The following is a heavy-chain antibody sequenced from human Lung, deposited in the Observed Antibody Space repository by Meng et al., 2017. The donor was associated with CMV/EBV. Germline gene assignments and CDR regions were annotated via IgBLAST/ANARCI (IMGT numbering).Heavy chain of an antibody. CDR3: ARDPGYCSSTSCITYYGMHV. J-gene: IGHJ6*02. Sequence: GESLKISCAASGFTFSSYAMHWVRQAPGKGLEWVAVISYDGSNKYYADSVKGRFTISRDNSKNTLYLQINSLRAEDTAVYYCARDPGYCSSTSCITYYGMHVWXQRTTVTVSS. CDR2: ISYDGSNK. D-gene: IGHD2-2*01. CDR1: GFTFSSYA. V-gene: IGHV3-30-3*01.